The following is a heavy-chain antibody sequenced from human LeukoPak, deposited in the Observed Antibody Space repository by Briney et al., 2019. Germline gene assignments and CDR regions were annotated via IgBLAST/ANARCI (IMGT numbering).Heavy chain of an antibody. Sequence: PSETLSLTCTVSGGSISSSSYYWGWIRQPPGKGLEWIGSIYYSGSTYYNPSLKSRVTISVDTSKNQFSLKLSSVTAADTAVYYCARDGSSRPYYFDYWGQGTLVTVSS. CDR1: GGSISSSSYY. CDR2: IYYSGST. CDR3: ARDGSSRPYYFDY. V-gene: IGHV4-39*07. D-gene: IGHD6-13*01. J-gene: IGHJ4*02.